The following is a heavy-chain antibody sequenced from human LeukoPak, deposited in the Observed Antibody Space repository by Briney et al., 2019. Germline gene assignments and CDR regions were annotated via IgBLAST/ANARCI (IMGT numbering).Heavy chain of an antibody. J-gene: IGHJ4*02. CDR1: GGSISSYY. CDR2: IYYSGST. D-gene: IGHD5-18*01. Sequence: KASETLSLTCTVSGGSISSYYWSWIRQPPGKGLEWIGYIYYSGSTNYNPSLKSRVTISVDTSKNQFSLKLSSVTAADTAVYYCARVFYSYGCDYWGQGTLATVSS. CDR3: ARVFYSYGCDY. V-gene: IGHV4-59*01.